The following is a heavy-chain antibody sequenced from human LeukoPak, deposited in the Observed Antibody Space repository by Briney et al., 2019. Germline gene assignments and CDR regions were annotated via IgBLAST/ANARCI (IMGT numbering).Heavy chain of an antibody. Sequence: SQTLSLTCTVSGGSLSSGDYYWSWIPDPPGKRLEWIGDIYYSGSTYYNPSLKRRVTISEDTHKNQFSLQPSSLTAAHTPAYYCARDSSGYYSAMGTRWGEKTLVTVSS. D-gene: IGHD3-22*01. CDR3: ARDSSGYYSAMGTR. J-gene: IGHJ4*02. V-gene: IGHV4-30-4*01. CDR1: GGSLSSGDYY. CDR2: IYYSGST.